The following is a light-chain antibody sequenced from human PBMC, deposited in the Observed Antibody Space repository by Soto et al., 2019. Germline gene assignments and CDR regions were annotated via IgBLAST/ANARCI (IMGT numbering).Light chain of an antibody. Sequence: EIVLTQSPATLSLSPGERATLSCGASQSVSSNSLVWYQHKPGLAPRLLIFDTSSRATGIPDRFSGSGSGTDFTLTISRLEPEDFAVYYCQQYGSSSYTFGQGTKLEIK. V-gene: IGKV3D-20*01. CDR3: QQYGSSSYT. CDR2: DTS. J-gene: IGKJ2*01. CDR1: QSVSSNS.